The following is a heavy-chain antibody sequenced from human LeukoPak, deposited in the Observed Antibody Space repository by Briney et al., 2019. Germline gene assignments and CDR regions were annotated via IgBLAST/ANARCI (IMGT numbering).Heavy chain of an antibody. V-gene: IGHV3-7*04. CDR2: IKQDGSEK. CDR3: ARALPGEWELLPGDY. Sequence: GGSLRLSCAASGFTFSSYWMSWVRQAPGKGLEWVANIKQDGSEKYYVDSVKGRFTNSRDNAKNSLYLQMNSLRAEDTAVYYCARALPGEWELLPGDYWGQGTLVTVSS. J-gene: IGHJ4*02. CDR1: GFTFSSYW. D-gene: IGHD1-26*01.